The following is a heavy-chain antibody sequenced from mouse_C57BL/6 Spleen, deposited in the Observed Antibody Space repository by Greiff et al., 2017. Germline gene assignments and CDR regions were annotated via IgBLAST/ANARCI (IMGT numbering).Heavy chain of an antibody. J-gene: IGHJ3*01. CDR3: ARGYGSSYSFAY. V-gene: IGHV1-61*01. CDR2: IYPSDSET. Sequence: QVQLQQPGAELVRPGSSVKLSCKASGYTFTSYWMDWVKQRPGQGLEWIGNIYPSDSETHYNQKFKDKATLTVDKSSSTAYMQLSSLTSEDSAVYYCARGYGSSYSFAYWGQGTLVTVSA. CDR1: GYTFTSYW. D-gene: IGHD1-1*01.